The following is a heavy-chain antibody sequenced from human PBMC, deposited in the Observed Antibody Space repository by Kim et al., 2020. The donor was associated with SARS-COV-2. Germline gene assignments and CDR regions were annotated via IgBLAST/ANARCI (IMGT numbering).Heavy chain of an antibody. Sequence: SETLSLTCTVSGGSISSSSYYWGWIRQPPGKGLEWIGSIYYSGSTYYNPSLKSRVTISVDTSKNQFSLKLSSVTAADTAVYYCARHAPYQPLYSPGGAFDIWGQGTMVTVSS. V-gene: IGHV4-39*01. D-gene: IGHD2-2*01. J-gene: IGHJ3*02. CDR2: IYYSGST. CDR1: GGSISSSSYY. CDR3: ARHAPYQPLYSPGGAFDI.